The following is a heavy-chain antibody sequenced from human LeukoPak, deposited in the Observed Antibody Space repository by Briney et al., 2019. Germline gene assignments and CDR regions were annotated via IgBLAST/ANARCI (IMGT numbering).Heavy chain of an antibody. CDR2: IIPIFGTA. CDR3: ARGHTAMASNWFDP. J-gene: IGHJ5*02. D-gene: IGHD5-18*01. CDR1: GGTFSSYA. V-gene: IGHV1-69*05. Sequence: SVKVSCKASGGTFSSYAISWVRQAPGQGLEWMGGIIPIFGTANYAQKFQGRVTTTTDESTSTAYMELSSLRSEDTAVYYCARGHTAMASNWFDPWGQGTLVTVSS.